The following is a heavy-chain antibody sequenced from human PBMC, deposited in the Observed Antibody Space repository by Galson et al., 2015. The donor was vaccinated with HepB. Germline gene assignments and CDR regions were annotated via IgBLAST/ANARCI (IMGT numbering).Heavy chain of an antibody. V-gene: IGHV3-30-3*01. CDR1: GFTFSSYA. Sequence: SLRLSCAASGFTFSSYAMHWVRQAPGKGLEWVAVISYDGSNKYYADSMKGRFTISRDNAKNSLYLQMNSLRAEDTAVYYCARDRISYSGSYLLDYWGQGTLVTVSS. CDR2: ISYDGSNK. D-gene: IGHD1-26*01. J-gene: IGHJ4*02. CDR3: ARDRISYSGSYLLDY.